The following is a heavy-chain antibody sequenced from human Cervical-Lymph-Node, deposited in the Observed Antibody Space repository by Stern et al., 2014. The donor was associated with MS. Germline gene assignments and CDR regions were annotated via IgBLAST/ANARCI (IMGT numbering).Heavy chain of an antibody. CDR1: GGSISSGGYY. Sequence: MQLVESGPGLVKPSQTLSLTCTVSGGSISSGGYYWSWIRPHPGKGLEWIGYIYYSGSTYYNPSLKSRVTISVDTSKNQFSLKLSSVTAADTAVYYCARLSSGWYFGPSYFDYWGQGTLVTVSS. J-gene: IGHJ4*02. CDR3: ARLSSGWYFGPSYFDY. CDR2: IYYSGST. V-gene: IGHV4-31*03. D-gene: IGHD6-19*01.